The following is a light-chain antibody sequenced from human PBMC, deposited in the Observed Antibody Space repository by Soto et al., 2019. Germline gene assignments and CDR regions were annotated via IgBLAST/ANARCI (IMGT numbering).Light chain of an antibody. CDR1: QSVSSY. CDR3: QRRSNWPIT. V-gene: IGKV3-11*01. CDR2: DAS. Sequence: EIVLTQSPATLSLSPGERATLSCRASQSVSSYLAWYQQKPGQAPRLLIYDASNRATGIPARFSGSGSGTDFTLTISSLEPRAFAVYYCQRRSNWPITFGQGTRLEIK. J-gene: IGKJ5*01.